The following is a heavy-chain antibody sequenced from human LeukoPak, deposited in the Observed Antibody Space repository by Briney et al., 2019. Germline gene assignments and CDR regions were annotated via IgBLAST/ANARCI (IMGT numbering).Heavy chain of an antibody. Sequence: PGGSLRLSCAASGFTFSSYGMSWVRQAPGKGLEWVSAISGSGGSTYYADSVKGRFTISRDNSKNTLYLQMNSLRAEDTAVYYCAKASSAGDSSSWNYWGQGILVTVSS. CDR3: AKASSAGDSSSWNY. CDR1: GFTFSSYG. D-gene: IGHD6-13*01. V-gene: IGHV3-23*01. J-gene: IGHJ4*02. CDR2: ISGSGGST.